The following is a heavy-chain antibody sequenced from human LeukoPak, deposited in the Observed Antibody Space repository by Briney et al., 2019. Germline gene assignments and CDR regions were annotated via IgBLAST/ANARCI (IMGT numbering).Heavy chain of an antibody. V-gene: IGHV1-8*01. CDR3: AIRLVRGVTYYFDY. J-gene: IGHJ4*02. D-gene: IGHD3-10*01. CDR1: GYTFTSYD. Sequence: ASVKVSCKASGYTFTSYDINWVRQATGQGLEWMGWMNPNSGNTGYAQKFQGRVTMTRNTSISTAYMELSSLRSEDTAVYYCAIRLVRGVTYYFDYWGQGTLVTVSS. CDR2: MNPNSGNT.